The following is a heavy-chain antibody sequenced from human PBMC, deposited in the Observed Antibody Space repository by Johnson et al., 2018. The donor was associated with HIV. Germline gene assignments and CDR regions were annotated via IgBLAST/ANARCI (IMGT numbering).Heavy chain of an antibody. Sequence: QVQLVESGGGVVQPGRSLRLSCAASGFTFSSYGMHWVRQAPGKGLEWVAVISYDGSNKYYADSVKGRFTISRYNSKNTLYLQMNSLRAEDTAVYYCARDSHISIVVAGTWEDAFDIWGQGTMVTVSS. CDR1: GFTFSSYG. D-gene: IGHD6-19*01. J-gene: IGHJ3*02. CDR2: ISYDGSNK. CDR3: ARDSHISIVVAGTWEDAFDI. V-gene: IGHV3-30*03.